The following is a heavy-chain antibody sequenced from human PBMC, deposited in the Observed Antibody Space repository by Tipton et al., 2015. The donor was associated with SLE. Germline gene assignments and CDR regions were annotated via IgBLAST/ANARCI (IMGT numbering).Heavy chain of an antibody. CDR1: GGSMSTYY. V-gene: IGHV4-59*01. CDR3: ARYSRATGHRDL. D-gene: IGHD2-15*01. CDR2: IYYSGGT. Sequence: TLSLTCTVSGGSMSTYYWSWIRLPPGKGLEWIGYIYYSGGTSYNPSLNSRVTISVDTSRNQFSLKLTSVTAADSAVYYCARYSRATGHRDLWGRGPLVTVSA. J-gene: IGHJ2*01.